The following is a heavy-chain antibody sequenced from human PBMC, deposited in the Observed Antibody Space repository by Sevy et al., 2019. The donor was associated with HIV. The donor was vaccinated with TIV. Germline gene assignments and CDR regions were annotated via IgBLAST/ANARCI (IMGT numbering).Heavy chain of an antibody. CDR3: ARAVATIYNWFDP. CDR1: GGSISSGGYY. Sequence: SETLSLTCTVSGGSISSGGYYWSWIRQHPGKGLEWIGYINYSGSTYYNPSLKSRIIISVDTSKNQFSVKVSSVTAADTAVYYCARAVATIYNWFDPWGQGTLVTVSS. J-gene: IGHJ5*02. D-gene: IGHD5-12*01. CDR2: INYSGST. V-gene: IGHV4-31*03.